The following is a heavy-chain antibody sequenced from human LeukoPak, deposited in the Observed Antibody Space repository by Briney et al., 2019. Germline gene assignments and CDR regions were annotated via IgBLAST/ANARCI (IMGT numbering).Heavy chain of an antibody. CDR3: ARDPLSSSSFDY. D-gene: IGHD6-13*01. CDR2: ISSSSSYI. V-gene: IGHV3-21*01. J-gene: IGHJ4*02. Sequence: GGSLRLSCAASGFTFSSYSMNWVRQAPGKGLEWVSSISSSSSYIYYADSVKGRFTISRDNAKNSLYLQMNSLRAEDTAVYYCARDPLSSSSFDYWGQGTLVTVSS. CDR1: GFTFSSYS.